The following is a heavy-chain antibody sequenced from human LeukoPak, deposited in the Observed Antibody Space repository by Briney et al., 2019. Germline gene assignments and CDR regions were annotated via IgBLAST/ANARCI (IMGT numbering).Heavy chain of an antibody. V-gene: IGHV3-48*02. J-gene: IGHJ4*02. CDR1: GXPFNSHH. CDR3: ARDRPNWGIDC. D-gene: IGHD7-27*01. Sequence: GGSLRLSCAASGXPFNSHHMNWVRQAPGKGLEWISYISSGSNAIYYADSVKGRFTTSRDNAKNSLYLHMNSLRDEDTAVYYCARDRPNWGIDCWGQGTLVTVSS. CDR2: ISSGSNAI.